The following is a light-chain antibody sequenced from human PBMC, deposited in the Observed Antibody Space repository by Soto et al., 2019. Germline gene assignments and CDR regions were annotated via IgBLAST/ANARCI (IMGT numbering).Light chain of an antibody. Sequence: QSALTQPPSASGAPGQSVAISCTGTASDIGGYTFVSWYQQHPGKAPKLLIYDVNKRPSGVPDRFSGYKSGNTASLTVSGLHAEDEADYYCSAHGGTNPYVFGTGTKVTVL. CDR2: DVN. V-gene: IGLV2-8*01. CDR1: ASDIGGYTF. CDR3: SAHGGTNPYV. J-gene: IGLJ1*01.